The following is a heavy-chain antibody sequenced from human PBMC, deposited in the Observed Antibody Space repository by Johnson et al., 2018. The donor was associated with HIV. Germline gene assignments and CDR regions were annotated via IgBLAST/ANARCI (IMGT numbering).Heavy chain of an antibody. Sequence: VQLVESGGGVVQPGRSLRLSCAASEFTFSTFSMNAMHWVRQAPGKGLEWVSGISWNSGTIGYADSVMGRFTISRDNAKNSLYVQMNSLRAEDTAVYYCAKDTYSHRLTVTESGFDIWGQGTMVTVSS. CDR1: EFTFSTFSMNA. D-gene: IGHD4-11*01. V-gene: IGHV3-9*01. J-gene: IGHJ3*02. CDR2: ISWNSGTI. CDR3: AKDTYSHRLTVTESGFDI.